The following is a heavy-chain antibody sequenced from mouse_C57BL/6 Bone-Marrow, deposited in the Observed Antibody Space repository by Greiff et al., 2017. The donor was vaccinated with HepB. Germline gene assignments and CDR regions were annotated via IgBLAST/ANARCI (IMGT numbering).Heavy chain of an antibody. CDR1: GFSLTSYG. CDR2: IWSGGST. CDR3: ARWYFDV. V-gene: IGHV2-2*01. J-gene: IGHJ1*03. Sequence: VKLVESGPGLVQPSQSLSITCTVSGFSLTSYGVHWVRQSPGKGLEWLGVIWSGGSTDYNAAFLSRLSISKDNSKSQVFFKMTSLQADDTAIYYCARWYFDVWGTGTTVTVSS.